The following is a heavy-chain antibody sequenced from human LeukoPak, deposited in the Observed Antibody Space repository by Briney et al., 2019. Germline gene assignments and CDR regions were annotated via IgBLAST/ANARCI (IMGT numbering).Heavy chain of an antibody. CDR1: GFTFSSYA. J-gene: IGHJ6*03. CDR3: ARGLATVVTPDYYYYMDV. Sequence: GGSLRLSCAASGFTFSSYAMSWVRQAPGKGLEWVSAISGSGGSTYYADSVKGRFTISRDNSKNTLYLQLNSLRDEDTAVYYCARGLATVVTPDYYYYMDVWGKGTTVTVSS. D-gene: IGHD4-23*01. V-gene: IGHV3-23*01. CDR2: ISGSGGST.